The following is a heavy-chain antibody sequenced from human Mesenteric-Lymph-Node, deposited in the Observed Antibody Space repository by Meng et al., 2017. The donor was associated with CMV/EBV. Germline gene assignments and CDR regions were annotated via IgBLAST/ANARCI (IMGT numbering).Heavy chain of an antibody. V-gene: IGHV3-74*03. D-gene: IGHD3-16*01. J-gene: IGHJ4*02. Sequence: GGSLRLSCAASGLRFSDYWMHWVRQVPGKGLVWVARIISDETTATYADSVRGRFTISRDNAKNTIYLQMNSLGAEDTAVYYCATGYINAYEYWGQGTLVTVSS. CDR3: ATGYINAYEY. CDR1: GLRFSDYW. CDR2: IISDETTA.